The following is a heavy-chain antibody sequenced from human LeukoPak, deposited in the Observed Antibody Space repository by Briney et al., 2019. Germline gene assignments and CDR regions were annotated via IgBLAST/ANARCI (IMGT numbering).Heavy chain of an antibody. J-gene: IGHJ4*02. D-gene: IGHD1-26*01. CDR3: ARISTSRVAATIMDWDY. CDR2: ISSSSSYI. V-gene: IGHV3-21*01. Sequence: GSLRLSCAASGFTFSSYSMNWVRQAPGKGLEWVSSISSSSSYIYYADSVKGRFTISRDNAKNSLYLQMNSLRAEDTAVYYCARISTSRVAATIMDWDYWGQGTLVTVSS. CDR1: GFTFSSYS.